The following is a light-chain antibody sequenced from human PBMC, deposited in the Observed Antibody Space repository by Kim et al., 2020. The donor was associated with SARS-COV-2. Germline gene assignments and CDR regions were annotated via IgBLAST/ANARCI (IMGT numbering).Light chain of an antibody. CDR3: NSRDSSGNRV. Sequence: SSELTQAPAVSVALGQTVRITCQGDSLRRYYASWYQQKPGQAPVLVIYGENNRPSGIPDRFSGSSSGNTASLTITGAQAEDEADYYCNSRDSSGNRVFGGGTQLTVL. V-gene: IGLV3-19*01. J-gene: IGLJ3*02. CDR1: SLRRYY. CDR2: GEN.